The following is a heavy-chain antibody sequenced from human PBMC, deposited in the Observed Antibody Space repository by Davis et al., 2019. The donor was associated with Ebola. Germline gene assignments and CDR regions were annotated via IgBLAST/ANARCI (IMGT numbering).Heavy chain of an antibody. V-gene: IGHV3-7*03. CDR3: ARAVDVADY. CDR2: IKGDGSVR. J-gene: IGHJ4*02. D-gene: IGHD5-12*01. Sequence: GESLKISCAAPGFTFSDHWMSWVRQAPGKGLEWVANIKGDGSVRFYLGSVKGRFTISRDNAKNSVYLQMNSLRAEDTAVYYCARAVDVADYWGQGTLVTVSS. CDR1: GFTFSDHW.